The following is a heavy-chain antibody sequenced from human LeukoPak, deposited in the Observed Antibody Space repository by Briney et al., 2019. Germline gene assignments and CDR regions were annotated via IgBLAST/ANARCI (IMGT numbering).Heavy chain of an antibody. Sequence: SETLSLTCTVSGGSISSYYWSWIRQPPGKGLEWIGYIYYSGSTNYNPSLKSRVTISVDTSKNQFSLKLSSVTAVDTAVYYCARETDYVFYWGQGTLVTVSS. D-gene: IGHD3-16*01. V-gene: IGHV4-59*01. CDR3: ARETDYVFY. CDR1: GGSISSYY. J-gene: IGHJ4*02. CDR2: IYYSGST.